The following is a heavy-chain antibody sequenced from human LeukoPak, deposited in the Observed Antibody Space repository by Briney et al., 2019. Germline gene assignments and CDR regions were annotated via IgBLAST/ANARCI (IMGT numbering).Heavy chain of an antibody. CDR3: ARVGYYYDSSGYADY. CDR2: IYTSGST. V-gene: IGHV4-4*07. D-gene: IGHD3-22*01. CDR1: GGSISSYY. J-gene: IGHJ4*02. Sequence: SSQTLSLTCTVSGGSISSYYWSWIRQPAGKGLEWIGRIYTSGSTNYNPSLKSRVTMSVDTSKNQFSLKLSSVTAADTAVYYCARVGYYYDSSGYADYWGQGTLVTVSS.